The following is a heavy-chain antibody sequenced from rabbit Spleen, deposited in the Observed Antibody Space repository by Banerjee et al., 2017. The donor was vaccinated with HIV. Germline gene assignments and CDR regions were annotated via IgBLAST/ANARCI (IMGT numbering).Heavy chain of an antibody. J-gene: IGHJ4*01. CDR2: IYAGSSGST. Sequence: QSLEESGGGLVKPEGSLTLTCTASGFSFSSSYYMCWVRQAPGKGLEWIACIYAGSSGSTYYANWAKGRFTISKTSSTTVTLQMTSLTVADTATYFCARGVSLIYKDAFNLWGQGTLVTVS. CDR1: GFSFSSSYY. CDR3: ARGVSLIYKDAFNL. D-gene: IGHD1-1*01. V-gene: IGHV1S40*01.